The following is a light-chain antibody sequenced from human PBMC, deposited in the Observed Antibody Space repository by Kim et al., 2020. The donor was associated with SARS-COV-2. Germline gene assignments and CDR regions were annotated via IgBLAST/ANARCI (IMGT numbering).Light chain of an antibody. CDR1: QPIDNY. CDR2: AAV. Sequence: DIQVTQSPTSLSASVGDTVTITCRASQPIDNYLNWYQYTPGRAPKVLIYAAVRLQTGVPSRFSGSRSGTHFTLTISNLQPEDLATYYCQQTYDAWTFGQGTKVDIK. CDR3: QQTYDAWT. V-gene: IGKV1-39*01. J-gene: IGKJ1*01.